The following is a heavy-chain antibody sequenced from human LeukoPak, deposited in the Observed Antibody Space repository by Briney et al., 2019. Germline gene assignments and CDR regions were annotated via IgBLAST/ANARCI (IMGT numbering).Heavy chain of an antibody. CDR1: GFTFSSYW. Sequence: PGGSLRLSCAASGFTFSSYWMHWVRQAPGKGLVWVSRITSDGSSTSYADSVKGRFTISRDNAKNSLYLQMNSLRAEDTAVYFCAREISYGDYPSGDAFDNWGQGTMVTVSS. V-gene: IGHV3-74*01. CDR2: ITSDGSST. J-gene: IGHJ3*02. D-gene: IGHD4-17*01. CDR3: AREISYGDYPSGDAFDN.